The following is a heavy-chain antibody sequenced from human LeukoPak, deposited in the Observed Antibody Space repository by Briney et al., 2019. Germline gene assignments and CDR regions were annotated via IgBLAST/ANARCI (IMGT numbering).Heavy chain of an antibody. J-gene: IGHJ4*02. D-gene: IGHD5-18*01. Sequence: GGXLRLSCAASGFTFSNYNMIWVRQAPGKGLECISYITSSSSTIHYADSVKGRFTISRNNAKKSLYLQMNSLRADDTAVYYCARVWDGYSGEDYWGQGTLVTVSS. CDR1: GFTFSNYN. CDR3: ARVWDGYSGEDY. V-gene: IGHV3-48*01. CDR2: ITSSSSTI.